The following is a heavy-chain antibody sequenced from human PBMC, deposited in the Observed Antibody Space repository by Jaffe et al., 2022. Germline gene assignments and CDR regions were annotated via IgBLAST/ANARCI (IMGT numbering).Heavy chain of an antibody. D-gene: IGHD2-15*01. Sequence: EVQLVESGGGLVQPGRSLRLSCAASGFTFDDYAMHWVRQAPGKGLEWVSGISWNSGSIGYADSVKGRFTISRDNAKNSLYLQMNSLRAEDTALYYCVKGGGYCSGGSCYSGYYYYYYYMDVWGKGTTVTVSS. V-gene: IGHV3-9*01. J-gene: IGHJ6*03. CDR1: GFTFDDYA. CDR3: VKGGGYCSGGSCYSGYYYYYYYMDV. CDR2: ISWNSGSI.